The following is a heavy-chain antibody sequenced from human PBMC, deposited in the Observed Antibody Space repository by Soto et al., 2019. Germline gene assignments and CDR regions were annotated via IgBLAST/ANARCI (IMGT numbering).Heavy chain of an antibody. D-gene: IGHD3-3*01. J-gene: IGHJ6*02. CDR1: GFTFSSYA. V-gene: IGHV3-30-3*01. CDR3: ARAHRDYDFWSGYQQDV. Sequence: GGSLRLSCAASGFTFSSYAMHWVRQAPGKGLEWVAVISYDGSNKYYADSVKGRFTISRDNSKNTLYLQMNSLRAEDTAVYYCARAHRDYDFWSGYQQDVWGQGTTVTVSS. CDR2: ISYDGSNK.